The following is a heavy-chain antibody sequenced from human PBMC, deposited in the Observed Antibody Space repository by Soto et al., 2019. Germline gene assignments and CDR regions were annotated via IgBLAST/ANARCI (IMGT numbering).Heavy chain of an antibody. J-gene: IGHJ6*02. CDR1: SRTIKTVLHY. D-gene: IGHD2-8*01. CDR3: LILTSSPMDV. Sequence: LSVTCARFSRTIKTVLHYRMRICERPRKGLEWIGFIFYSGSTYYNPSLKSRVTISVDTSKNQFYLKLTSVTAVDTAVYYRLILTSSPMDVWAQGTTVT. V-gene: IGHV4-31*11. CDR2: IFYSGST.